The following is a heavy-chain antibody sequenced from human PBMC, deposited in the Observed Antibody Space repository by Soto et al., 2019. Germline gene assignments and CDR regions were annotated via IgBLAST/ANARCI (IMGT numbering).Heavy chain of an antibody. J-gene: IGHJ4*02. CDR3: ARSPRFLEWLLHFDY. Sequence: SETLSLTCTVSGGSISSYYWSWIRQPPGKGLEWIGYIYYSGSTNYNPSLKSRVTISVDTSKNQFSLKLSSVTAADTALYYCARSPRFLEWLLHFDYWGQGTLVTVSS. CDR2: IYYSGST. CDR1: GGSISSYY. V-gene: IGHV4-59*01. D-gene: IGHD3-3*01.